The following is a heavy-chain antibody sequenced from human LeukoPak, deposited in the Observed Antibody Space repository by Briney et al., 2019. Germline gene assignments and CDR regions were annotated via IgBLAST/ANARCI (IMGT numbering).Heavy chain of an antibody. D-gene: IGHD3-10*01. CDR3: ARSYYGSGSYYLS. CDR2: INPDSGGT. V-gene: IGHV1-2*02. Sequence: ASVKVSRKASGHTFTGYYMHWVRQAPGQGLEWMGWINPDSGGTNYVQKFQGRVTMTSDTSISTAYMELSRLRSDDTAVYYCARSYYGSGSYYLSWGQGTLVTVSS. J-gene: IGHJ5*02. CDR1: GHTFTGYY.